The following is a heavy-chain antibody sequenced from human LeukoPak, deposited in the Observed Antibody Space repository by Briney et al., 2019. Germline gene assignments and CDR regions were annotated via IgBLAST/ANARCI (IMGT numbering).Heavy chain of an antibody. Sequence: ASMKVSCKASGYTFTGYYMYWVRQAPGQGLEWMGWINPNSGGTNYAQKFQGRVTMTRDTSISTAYMELSRLRSDDTAVYYCARDREEWFGELLLNWFDPWGQGTLVTVSS. CDR1: GYTFTGYY. J-gene: IGHJ5*02. D-gene: IGHD3-10*01. CDR3: ARDREEWFGELLLNWFDP. CDR2: INPNSGGT. V-gene: IGHV1-2*02.